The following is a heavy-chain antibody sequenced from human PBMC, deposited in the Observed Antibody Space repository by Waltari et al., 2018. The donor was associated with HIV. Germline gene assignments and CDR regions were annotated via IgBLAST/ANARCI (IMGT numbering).Heavy chain of an antibody. J-gene: IGHJ4*02. V-gene: IGHV3-30*03. Sequence: IQLLQSGGGVVRPGGSLRLSCAASGFTFSSHAMHWVRQAPAKGLEWVAVISSDGFTKYVDSVKGRFTVSRDISKSTLYVQMNNLRPDDTAVYYCARAFGFSNSGPVGYWGQGTLVIVSS. D-gene: IGHD5-18*01. CDR2: ISSDGFTK. CDR3: ARAFGFSNSGPVGY. CDR1: GFTFSSHA.